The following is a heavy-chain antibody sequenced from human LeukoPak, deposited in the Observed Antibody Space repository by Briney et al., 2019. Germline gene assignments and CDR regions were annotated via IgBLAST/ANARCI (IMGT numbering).Heavy chain of an antibody. J-gene: IGHJ4*02. D-gene: IGHD5-18*01. CDR2: INPNRWGT. CDR1: VYTFTGYY. V-gene: IGHV1-2*02. CDR3: ARDRESRVDTAMATRGDLGY. Sequence: ASVKVSFKASVYTFTGYYMHGVRQAPGQGLEWMGWINPNRWGTNYAKKFQGRVTMTRETSISTAYMELSRLRSDDTAVYYCARDRESRVDTAMATRGDLGYWGQGTLVTVSS.